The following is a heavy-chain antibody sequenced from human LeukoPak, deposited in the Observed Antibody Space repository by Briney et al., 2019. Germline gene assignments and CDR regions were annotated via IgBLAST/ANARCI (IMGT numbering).Heavy chain of an antibody. D-gene: IGHD6-13*01. CDR3: ARVGIAAAGLDY. J-gene: IGHJ4*02. CDR1: GVSISSYY. V-gene: IGHV4-59*01. CDR2: IYYSGST. Sequence: SETLSLTCTVSGVSISSYYLSWIRQPPGKGLEWIGYIYYSGSTNYNPSLKSRVTISVDTSKNQFSLKLSSVTAADTAVYYCARVGIAAAGLDYWGQGTLVTVSS.